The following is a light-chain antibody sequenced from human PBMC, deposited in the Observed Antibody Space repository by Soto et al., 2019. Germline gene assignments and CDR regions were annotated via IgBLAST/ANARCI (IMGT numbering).Light chain of an antibody. CDR2: GAS. CDR3: QQYGSSPLYT. CDR1: QSVSSSY. V-gene: IGKV3-20*01. Sequence: EIVLTQSPGTLSLSPGERATLSCRASQSVSSSYLAWYQQKPGQAPRLLIYGASGRATGITDRFSGSGSGTDFTLTISRLEPEDFAVYYWQQYGSSPLYTFGQGTKLEIK. J-gene: IGKJ2*01.